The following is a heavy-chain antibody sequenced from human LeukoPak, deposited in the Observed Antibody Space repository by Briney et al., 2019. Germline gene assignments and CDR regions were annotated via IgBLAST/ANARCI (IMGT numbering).Heavy chain of an antibody. CDR3: ATYGRGY. J-gene: IGHJ4*02. CDR1: GGSISSYY. D-gene: IGHD4-17*01. V-gene: IGHV4-59*01. CDR2: IYYSGTT. Sequence: WETLSLTCTVSGGSISSYYWSWIRQPPGKGLEWIGYIYYSGTTNYNPSLKSRVTISVDTSKNQFSLKLSSVTAADTAVYYCATYGRGYWGQGTLVTVSS.